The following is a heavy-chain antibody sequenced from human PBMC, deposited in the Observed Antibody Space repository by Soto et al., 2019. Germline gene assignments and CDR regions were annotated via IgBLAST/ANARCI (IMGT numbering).Heavy chain of an antibody. Sequence: DVQLLESGGQLVQPGGSLRLSCSASGFALSSYAMSWVRQAPGKGLQWVSSISAGGDMTYNSDSVKGRFTISRDNSNNALFLQMHNLRIEDTALYYCARGDRGGSVSPASYYYSGCDVWGQGATVTVS. J-gene: IGHJ6*02. CDR1: GFALSSYA. D-gene: IGHD2-15*01. CDR3: ARGDRGGSVSPASYYYSGCDV. CDR2: ISAGGDMT. V-gene: IGHV3-23*01.